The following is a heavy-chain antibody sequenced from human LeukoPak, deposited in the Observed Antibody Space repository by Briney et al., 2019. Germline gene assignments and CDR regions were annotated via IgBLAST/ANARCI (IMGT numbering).Heavy chain of an antibody. CDR3: ARGRGGGGGYFDY. Sequence: PSETLSLTCTVSGYSISSGYYWGWIRQPPGKGLEWIGSIYHSGSTYYNPSLKSRVTISVDTSKNQFSLKLSSVTAADTAVYYCARGRGGGGGYFDYWGQGTLVTVSS. J-gene: IGHJ4*02. CDR2: IYHSGST. D-gene: IGHD2-15*01. CDR1: GYSISSGYY. V-gene: IGHV4-38-2*02.